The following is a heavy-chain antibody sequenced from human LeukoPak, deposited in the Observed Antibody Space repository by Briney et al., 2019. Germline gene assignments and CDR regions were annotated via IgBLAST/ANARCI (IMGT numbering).Heavy chain of an antibody. CDR2: INPNSGGT. CDR3: ARDYYDSSGTYYFDY. Sequence: ASVKVSCKASGYTFTGYYMHWVRQAPGQGLEWMGWINPNSGGTNYAQKFQGRVTMTRDTSISTAYMELSSLRSDDTAVYYCARDYYDSSGTYYFDYWGQGTLVTVSS. D-gene: IGHD3-22*01. J-gene: IGHJ4*02. V-gene: IGHV1-2*02. CDR1: GYTFTGYY.